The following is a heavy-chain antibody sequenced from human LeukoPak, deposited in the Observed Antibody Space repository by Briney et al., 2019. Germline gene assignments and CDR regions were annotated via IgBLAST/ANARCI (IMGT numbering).Heavy chain of an antibody. J-gene: IGHJ3*02. CDR2: INHNGST. Sequence: PSETLSLTCTVSGVSTSSYYWSWIRQPPGKGLEWIGEINHNGSTNYNPSLKSRVTISVDTSKNQFSLKLSSVTAADTAVYYCARGDDSSGYSTFDIWGQGTMVTVSS. CDR1: GVSTSSYY. V-gene: IGHV4-34*01. D-gene: IGHD3-22*01. CDR3: ARGDDSSGYSTFDI.